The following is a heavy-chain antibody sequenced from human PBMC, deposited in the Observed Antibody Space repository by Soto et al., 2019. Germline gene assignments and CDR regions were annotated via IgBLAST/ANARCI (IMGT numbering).Heavy chain of an antibody. V-gene: IGHV4-59*01. CDR2: ISYSGST. CDR1: GGSMGSYY. J-gene: IGHJ4*02. CDR3: ARADPDASVGY. D-gene: IGHD2-15*01. Sequence: SETLSLTCTVSGGSMGSYYWTWLRQSPGRGLEWIGYISYSGSTYYNPSLKSRVTISADTSKNQFSLRMNPMIAADTAVYYCARADPDASVGYWGQGTLVTVSS.